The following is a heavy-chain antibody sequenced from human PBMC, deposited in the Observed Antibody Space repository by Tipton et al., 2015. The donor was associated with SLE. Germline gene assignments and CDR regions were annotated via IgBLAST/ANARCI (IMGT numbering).Heavy chain of an antibody. D-gene: IGHD3-9*01. CDR2: IYPGDSDT. Sequence: VQLVQSGAEVKKPGESLKMSCKDSGYSFTTYWIGWVRQMPGKGLEWMGNIYPGDSDTRYSPSFQGQVTNLADKSISTAYLQWSSLKASDTAMYYCARRPSGFTIPVAWFDPWGQGTLVTVSS. V-gene: IGHV5-51*03. CDR1: GYSFTTYW. J-gene: IGHJ5*02. CDR3: ARRPSGFTIPVAWFDP.